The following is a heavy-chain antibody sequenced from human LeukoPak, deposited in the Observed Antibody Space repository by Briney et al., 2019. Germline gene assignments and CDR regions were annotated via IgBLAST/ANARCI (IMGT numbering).Heavy chain of an antibody. Sequence: GGSLRLSCAASGFTFSSYGMHWVRQAPGKGLEWVANIKQDGSEKYYVDSVKGRFTISRDNAKNSLYLQMNSLRAEDTAVYYCARAVNIDYWGQGTLVTVSS. J-gene: IGHJ4*02. V-gene: IGHV3-7*01. D-gene: IGHD4-17*01. CDR3: ARAVNIDY. CDR2: IKQDGSEK. CDR1: GFTFSSYG.